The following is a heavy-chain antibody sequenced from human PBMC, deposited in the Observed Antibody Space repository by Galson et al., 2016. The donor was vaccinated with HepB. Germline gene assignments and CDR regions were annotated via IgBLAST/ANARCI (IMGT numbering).Heavy chain of an antibody. J-gene: IGHJ4*02. Sequence: TLSLTCTVSGGSLSSGSHYWSWIRQPAGKGLEWIGHIYTSGSTNYNPSLKTRVTISVDTSKNQFSLKLSSLTAADTAVYYCARATRGDYCTGTLCCLDYWGQGTLVTVSS. CDR1: GGSLSSGSHY. V-gene: IGHV4-61*09. CDR2: IYTSGST. CDR3: ARATRGDYCTGTLCCLDY. D-gene: IGHD2-8*02.